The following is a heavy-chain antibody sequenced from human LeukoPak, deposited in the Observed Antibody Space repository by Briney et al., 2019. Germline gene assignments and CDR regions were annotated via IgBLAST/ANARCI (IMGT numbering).Heavy chain of an antibody. CDR2: IYYSGST. V-gene: IGHV4-59*08. CDR1: GGSISSYY. CDR3: ARLWYGMDV. J-gene: IGHJ6*02. Sequence: PSETLSLICSVSGGSISSYYWSWIRQPPGKGLDWIGYIYYSGSTNYNPSLKSRVTISVDTSKNQFSLKLSSVTAADTAVYYCARLWYGMDVWGQGTTVTVSS.